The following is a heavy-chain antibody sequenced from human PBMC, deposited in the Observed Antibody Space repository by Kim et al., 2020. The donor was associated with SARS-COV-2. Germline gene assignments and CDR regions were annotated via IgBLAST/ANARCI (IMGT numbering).Heavy chain of an antibody. CDR2: IYYSGST. CDR3: ARDRIAARPGDAFDI. V-gene: IGHV4-31*03. CDR1: GGSISSGGYY. Sequence: SETLSLTCTVSGGSISSGGYYWSWIRQHPGKGLEWIGYIYYSGSTYYNPSLKSRVTISVDTSKNQFSLKLSSVTAADTAVYYCARDRIAARPGDAFDIWGQGTMVTVSS. D-gene: IGHD6-6*01. J-gene: IGHJ3*02.